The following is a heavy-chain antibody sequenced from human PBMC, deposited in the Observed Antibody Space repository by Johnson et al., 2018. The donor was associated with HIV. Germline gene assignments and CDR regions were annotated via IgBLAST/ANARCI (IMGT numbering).Heavy chain of an antibody. D-gene: IGHD6-19*01. V-gene: IGHV3-30*04. CDR3: ARGIAVSNWVDI. J-gene: IGHJ3*02. Sequence: QVQLVESGGGVVQPGRSLRLSCAASGFSFSPYALHWVRQTPGKGLEWVAVISHDGSKKYYADSVEGRFTISRDNFKNTLYLQMNSLRAEDTAVYYCARGIAVSNWVDIWGQGTMVTVSS. CDR2: ISHDGSKK. CDR1: GFSFSPYA.